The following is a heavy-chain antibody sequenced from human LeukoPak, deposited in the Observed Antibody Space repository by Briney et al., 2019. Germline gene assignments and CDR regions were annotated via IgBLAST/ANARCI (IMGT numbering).Heavy chain of an antibody. Sequence: GGSLRLSCVASGFTFDDYAMHWVRQAPGKGLEWVSGISWNSGSIDYADSVKGRFTISRDNAKNSLYLQMNSLRAEDTALYYCARALDTAMVTRYYYYYMDVWGKGTTVTVSS. V-gene: IGHV3-9*01. CDR3: ARALDTAMVTRYYYYYMDV. D-gene: IGHD5-18*01. CDR2: ISWNSGSI. CDR1: GFTFDDYA. J-gene: IGHJ6*03.